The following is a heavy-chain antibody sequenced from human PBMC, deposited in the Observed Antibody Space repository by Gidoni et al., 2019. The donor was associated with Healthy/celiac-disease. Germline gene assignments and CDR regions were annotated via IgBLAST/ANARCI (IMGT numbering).Heavy chain of an antibody. CDR3: AKDRRSVVVVPTPLDY. Sequence: QVQLVESGGGVVQPGRSLRLSCAALGFTVRDSGMHWVRQAPGKGLEWVAVISYDGSNKYYADSVKGRFTISRDNSKNTLYLQMNSLRAEDTAVYYCAKDRRSVVVVPTPLDYWGQGTLVTVSS. CDR2: ISYDGSNK. D-gene: IGHD2-2*01. CDR1: GFTVRDSG. V-gene: IGHV3-30*18. J-gene: IGHJ4*02.